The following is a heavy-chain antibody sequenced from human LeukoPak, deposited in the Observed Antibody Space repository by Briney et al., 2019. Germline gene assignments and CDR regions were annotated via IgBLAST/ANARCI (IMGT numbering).Heavy chain of an antibody. J-gene: IGHJ4*02. CDR2: IIPILGIA. V-gene: IGHV1-69*04. CDR1: GGTFSSYA. Sequence: SVKVSCKASGGTFSSYASIWVRQAPGQGLEWMGRIIPILGIANYAQKFQGRGTITANKSTSTAYMELSSLRSEDTAVYYCARETYYYDSSGYYYQPAVDYWGQGTLVTVSS. D-gene: IGHD3-22*01. CDR3: ARETYYYDSSGYYYQPAVDY.